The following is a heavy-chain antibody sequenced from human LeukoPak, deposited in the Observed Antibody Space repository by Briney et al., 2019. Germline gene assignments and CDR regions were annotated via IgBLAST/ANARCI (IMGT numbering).Heavy chain of an antibody. Sequence: GGSLRLSCAASGFTFSSYAMHWVRQAPGKGLEWISYISGRSGAIYYADSVKGRFTISRDNAKNSLYLQMNSLRVEDTAVYYCARVLSAAGFDYWGQGTLVTVSS. J-gene: IGHJ4*02. V-gene: IGHV3-48*04. CDR1: GFTFSSYA. D-gene: IGHD2-15*01. CDR3: ARVLSAAGFDY. CDR2: ISGRSGAI.